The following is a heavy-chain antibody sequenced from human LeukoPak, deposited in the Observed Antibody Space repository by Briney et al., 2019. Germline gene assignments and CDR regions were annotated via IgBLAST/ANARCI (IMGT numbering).Heavy chain of an antibody. J-gene: IGHJ4*02. CDR2: INHSGST. V-gene: IGHV4-34*01. D-gene: IGHD6-19*01. CDR1: GESFSGYY. CDR3: ARGSAKRNPYSSGWYPFDY. Sequence: SETLSLTCAVYGESFSGYYWSWIRQPPGKGLEWIGEINHSGSTNNNPSLKSRVTTSVDTSKNQFSLNLTSVTAADTAMYYCARGSAKRNPYSSGWYPFDYWGQGTLVTVSS.